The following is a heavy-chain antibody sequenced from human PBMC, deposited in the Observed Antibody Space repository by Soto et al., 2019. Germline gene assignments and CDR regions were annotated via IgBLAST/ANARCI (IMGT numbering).Heavy chain of an antibody. CDR3: AKDPRAAAGLENWFDP. CDR1: GFTFSSYG. D-gene: IGHD6-13*01. J-gene: IGHJ5*02. CDR2: ISYDGSNK. V-gene: IGHV3-30*18. Sequence: GGSLRLSCAASGFTFSSYGMHWVRQAPGKGLEWVAVISYDGSNKYYADSVKGRFTISRDNSKNTLYLQMNSLRAEDTAVYYCAKDPRAAAGLENWFDPWGQGTLVTVSS.